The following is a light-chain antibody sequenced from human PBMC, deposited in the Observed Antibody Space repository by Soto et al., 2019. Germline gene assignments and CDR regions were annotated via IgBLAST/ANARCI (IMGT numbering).Light chain of an antibody. CDR3: QRYNNWPLT. CDR1: QSVDTF. Sequence: ETALTQSPATLSLSPGERATLSCRASQSVDTFLAWYQQKPGQAPRLLIYDTSARATGVPARFSGSRSGPEFTLTINSLQSEDFAIYYCQRYNNWPLTFGGGTKVESK. J-gene: IGKJ4*01. CDR2: DTS. V-gene: IGKV3-15*01.